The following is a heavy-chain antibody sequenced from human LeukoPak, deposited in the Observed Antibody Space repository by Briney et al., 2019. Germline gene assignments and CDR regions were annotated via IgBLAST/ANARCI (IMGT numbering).Heavy chain of an antibody. CDR2: IYYSGST. J-gene: IGHJ6*02. V-gene: IGHV4-30-4*01. CDR1: GGSISSGDYY. D-gene: IGHD1-26*01. Sequence: SQTLSLTCTVSGGSISSGDYYWSWIRQPPGKGLEWIGYIYYSGSTYYNPSLKSRVAISVDTSKNRFSLKLSSVTAADTAVYYCARDGSGVLYGMDVWGQGTTVTVSS. CDR3: ARDGSGVLYGMDV.